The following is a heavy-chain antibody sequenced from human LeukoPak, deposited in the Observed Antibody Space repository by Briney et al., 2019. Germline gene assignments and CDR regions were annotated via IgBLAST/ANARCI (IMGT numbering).Heavy chain of an antibody. CDR3: ARVSDYDILTGQGGYFDY. D-gene: IGHD3-9*01. CDR1: GGSFSSYY. J-gene: IGHJ4*02. V-gene: IGHV4-34*01. CDR2: INHSGST. Sequence: ASETLSLTCAVYGGSFSSYYWSWIRQPPGKGLEWIGEINHSGSTNYNPSLKSRVTISVDTSKNQFSLKLSSVTAADTAVYYCARVSDYDILTGQGGYFDYWGQGTLVTVSS.